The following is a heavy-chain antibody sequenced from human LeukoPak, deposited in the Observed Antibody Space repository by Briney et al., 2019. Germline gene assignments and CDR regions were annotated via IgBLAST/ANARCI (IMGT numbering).Heavy chain of an antibody. CDR3: ARAGSPTTIRDY. CDR1: GYTFTIYG. CDR2: ISAYNGNT. J-gene: IGHJ4*02. V-gene: IGHV1-18*01. D-gene: IGHD5-12*01. Sequence: ASVRVSCKASGYTFTIYGISWVRQAPGQGLEWMGWISAYNGNTNYTQKLQGRVTITTDTTTSTAYMELRSLRSDDTAVYYCARAGSPTTIRDYWGQGTLVTVSS.